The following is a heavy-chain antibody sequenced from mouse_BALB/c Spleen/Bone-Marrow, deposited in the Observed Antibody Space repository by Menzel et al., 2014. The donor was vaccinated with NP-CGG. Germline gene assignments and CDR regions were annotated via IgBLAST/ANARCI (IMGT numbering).Heavy chain of an antibody. Sequence: DVQLVESGGDLVKPGGSLKLSCAASGFTFSSYGMSWVHQTPDKRLEWVATISSGGSYTYYPDSVKGRFTISRDNAQNALCLQMNRVKSEDAAMYYCARRGNGDVRRSFDVWGAGTTVTVSS. CDR3: ARRGNGDVRRSFDV. CDR1: GFTFSSYG. D-gene: IGHD4-1*01. CDR2: ISSGGSYT. J-gene: IGHJ1*01. V-gene: IGHV5-6*02.